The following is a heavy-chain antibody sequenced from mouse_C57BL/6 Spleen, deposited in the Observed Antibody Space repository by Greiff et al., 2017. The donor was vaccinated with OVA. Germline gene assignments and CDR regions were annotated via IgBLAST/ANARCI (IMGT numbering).Heavy chain of an antibody. CDR1: GYTFTSYT. D-gene: IGHD2-5*01. V-gene: IGHV1-4*01. CDR3: ARDSNYLFAY. Sequence: VKLMESGAELARPGASVKMSCKASGYTFTSYTMHWVKQRPGQGLEWIGYINPSSGYTKYNQKFKDKATLTADKSSSTAYMQLSSLTSEDSAVYYCARDSNYLFAYWGQGTLVTVSA. J-gene: IGHJ3*01. CDR2: INPSSGYT.